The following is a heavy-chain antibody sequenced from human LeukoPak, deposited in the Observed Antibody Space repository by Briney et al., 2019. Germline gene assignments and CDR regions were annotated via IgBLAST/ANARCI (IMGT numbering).Heavy chain of an antibody. CDR1: GGSISSYY. J-gene: IGHJ6*02. V-gene: IGHV4-59*01. CDR2: IYYSGST. Sequence: PSETLSLTCTVSGGSISSYYWSWIRQPPGKGLEWIGYIYYSGSTNYNPSLKSRVTISVDTSKNQFSLKLSSVTAADTAVYYCARVVGNRYGGEGYYLYGMDGWGQGTTVTGSS. CDR3: ARVVGNRYGGEGYYLYGMDG. D-gene: IGHD5-18*01.